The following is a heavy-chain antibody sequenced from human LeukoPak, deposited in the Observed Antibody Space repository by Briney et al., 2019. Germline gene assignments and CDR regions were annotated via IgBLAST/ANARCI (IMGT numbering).Heavy chain of an antibody. CDR3: VIGEGLNSSGYYSEDWVY. CDR1: GYTFTGYF. V-gene: IGHV1-2*04. Sequence: ASVKVSCKASGYTFTGYFIHWVRQAPEQGLEWMGWINPSSGGTSYAQKFQGWVTMTRDTFISTAYMELSRLRSDDTAVYYCVIGEGLNSSGYYSEDWVYWGQGTLVTVSS. J-gene: IGHJ4*02. CDR2: INPSSGGT. D-gene: IGHD3-22*01.